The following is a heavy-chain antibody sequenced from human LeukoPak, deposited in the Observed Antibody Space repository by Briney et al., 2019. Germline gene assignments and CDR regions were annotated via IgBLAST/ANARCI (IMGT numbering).Heavy chain of an antibody. D-gene: IGHD1-1*01. CDR1: GGSFXGYY. V-gene: IGHV4-59*08. CDR2: IYYSGST. J-gene: IGHJ4*02. CDR3: ARSNWNDYLFDY. Sequence: TLSLTCAXXGGSFXGYYWSWIRQPPGKGLEWIGYIYYSGSTNYNPSLKSRVTISVDTSKNQFSLKLSSVTAADTAVYYCARSNWNDYLFDYWGQGTLVTVSS.